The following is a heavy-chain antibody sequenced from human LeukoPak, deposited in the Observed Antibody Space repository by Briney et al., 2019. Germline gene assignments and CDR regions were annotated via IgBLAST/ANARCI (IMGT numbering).Heavy chain of an antibody. J-gene: IGHJ4*01. Sequence: GGSLRLSCAASGFTFSDYSFNWVRQAPGKGLEWVSSISSSSSYKYYADSLKGRFTISRDNAKNSLYLQVNSLRAEDTAVYYCARINDIDNSYHLDFWGHGTLVTVTS. D-gene: IGHD2-15*01. CDR3: ARINDIDNSYHLDF. CDR1: GFTFSDYS. V-gene: IGHV3-21*01. CDR2: ISSSSSYK.